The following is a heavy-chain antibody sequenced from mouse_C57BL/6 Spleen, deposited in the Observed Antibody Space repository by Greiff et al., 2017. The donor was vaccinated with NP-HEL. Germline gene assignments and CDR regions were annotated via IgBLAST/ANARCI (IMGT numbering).Heavy chain of an antibody. Sequence: VQLQQSGAELARPGASVKMSCKASGYTFTSYTMHWVKQRPGQGLEWIGYINPSSGYTKYNQKFKDKATLTADKSSRTAYMQLSSLTSEDSAVYYCARKGGYGEGYGNPIFDYWGQGTTLTVSS. V-gene: IGHV1-4*01. CDR1: GYTFTSYT. D-gene: IGHD2-1*01. CDR2: INPSSGYT. J-gene: IGHJ2*01. CDR3: ARKGGYGEGYGNPIFDY.